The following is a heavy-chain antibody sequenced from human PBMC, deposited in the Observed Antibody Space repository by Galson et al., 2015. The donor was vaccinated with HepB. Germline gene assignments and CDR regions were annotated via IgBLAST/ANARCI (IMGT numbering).Heavy chain of an antibody. CDR3: AKEGDRWFGEFRNPFDY. Sequence: SLRLSCAASGFTFSSYAMSWVRQAPGKGLEWVSAISGSGGSTYYADSVKGRFTISRDNSKNTLYLQMNSLRAEDTAVYYCAKEGDRWFGEFRNPFDYWGQGTLVTVSS. CDR2: ISGSGGST. D-gene: IGHD3-10*01. J-gene: IGHJ4*02. V-gene: IGHV3-23*01. CDR1: GFTFSSYA.